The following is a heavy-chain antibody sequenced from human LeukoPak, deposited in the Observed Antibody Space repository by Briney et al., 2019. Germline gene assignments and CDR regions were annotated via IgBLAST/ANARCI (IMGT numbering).Heavy chain of an antibody. CDR1: GGTFTSYA. CDR2: IIPIFGTA. Sequence: ASVKVSCKASGGTFTSYAISWVRQAPGQGLEWMGGIIPIFGTANYEQKFQGRVTITADESTSTAYMELSSLRSEDTAVYYCASCGIYYGAAFDFGGQGTLVSVSS. V-gene: IGHV1-69*13. D-gene: IGHD1-26*01. J-gene: IGHJ4*02. CDR3: ASCGIYYGAAFDF.